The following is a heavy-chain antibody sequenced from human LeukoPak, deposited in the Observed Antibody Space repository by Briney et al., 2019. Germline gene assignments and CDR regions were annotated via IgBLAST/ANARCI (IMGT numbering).Heavy chain of an antibody. CDR3: ARESIAVAGAPFDY. Sequence: GGSLRLSCAASGFTFSSYEMNWVRQAPGKGLEWVSHISSGSTIYDADSVKGRFTISRDNAKNSLYLQMNSLRAEDTAVYYCARESIAVAGAPFDYWGQGTLVTVSS. D-gene: IGHD6-19*01. J-gene: IGHJ4*02. V-gene: IGHV3-48*03. CDR1: GFTFSSYE. CDR2: ISSGSTI.